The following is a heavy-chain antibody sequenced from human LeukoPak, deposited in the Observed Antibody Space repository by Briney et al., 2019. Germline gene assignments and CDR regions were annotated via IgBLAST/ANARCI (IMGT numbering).Heavy chain of an antibody. V-gene: IGHV3-48*02. D-gene: IGHD4-11*01. CDR3: ANDYSNDY. Sequence: TGGSLRLSCAASGFTFRSYSMNWVRQAPLKGLEWVSYISSGSSTMYYADSVKGRFTISRDNAKNSLYLQMNSLRDEDTAVYYCANDYSNDYWGQGTLVTVSS. J-gene: IGHJ4*02. CDR2: ISSGSSTM. CDR1: GFTFRSYS.